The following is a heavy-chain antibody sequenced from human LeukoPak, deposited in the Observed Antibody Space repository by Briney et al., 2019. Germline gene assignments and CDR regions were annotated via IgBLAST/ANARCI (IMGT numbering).Heavy chain of an antibody. D-gene: IGHD6-19*01. J-gene: IGHJ4*02. CDR2: VSPSSSSI. V-gene: IGHV3-48*01. CDR1: GFTFSSYG. CDR3: AREHTPYGSGCTAAY. Sequence: PGGSLRLSCAASGFTFSSYGMNWVRQAPGTGLEWVSYVSPSSSSIYYADSVKGRFIISRDNAKNSLYLQMNSLRAEDTAVYYCAREHTPYGSGCTAAYWGQGTLVTVSS.